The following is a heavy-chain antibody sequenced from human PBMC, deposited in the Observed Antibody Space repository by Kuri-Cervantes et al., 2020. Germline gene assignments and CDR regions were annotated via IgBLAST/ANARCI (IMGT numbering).Heavy chain of an antibody. J-gene: IGHJ4*02. CDR2: IKQDGSEK. Sequence: GGSLRLPCPASGFTFSSYAMHWVRQAPGKGLEWVANIKQDGSEKFYVDSVKGRFTISRDNPKNSLYLQMNSLRAEDTAVYYCATYRGGGIGYYRLDYWGQGTLVTVSS. CDR3: ATYRGGGIGYYRLDY. D-gene: IGHD3-22*01. CDR1: GFTFSSYA. V-gene: IGHV3-7*01.